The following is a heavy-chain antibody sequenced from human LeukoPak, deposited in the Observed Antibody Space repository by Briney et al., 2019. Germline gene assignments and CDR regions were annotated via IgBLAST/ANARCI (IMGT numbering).Heavy chain of an antibody. V-gene: IGHV3-30*02. CDR1: GFTFSSYG. D-gene: IGHD2-2*02. CDR2: IRYDGSNK. CDR3: ASSVGYCSSTSCYMLGSGGFDY. Sequence: GGSLRLSCAASGFTFSSYGMHWVRQAPGKGLEWVAFIRYDGSNKYYADSVKGRFTISRDNSKNTLYLQMNSLRAEDTAVYYCASSVGYCSSTSCYMLGSGGFDYWGQGTLVTVSS. J-gene: IGHJ4*02.